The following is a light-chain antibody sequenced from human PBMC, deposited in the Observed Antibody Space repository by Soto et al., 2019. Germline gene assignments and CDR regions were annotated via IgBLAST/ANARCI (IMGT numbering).Light chain of an antibody. CDR1: SSDIGGYNY. CDR2: DVS. J-gene: IGLJ1*01. CDR3: SSYTSTSTHYV. V-gene: IGLV2-14*03. Sequence: QSVLTQPASVSGSPGQSITISCTGTSSDIGGYNYVSWYQQLPGKVPKLIIYDVSNRPSGVSDRFSGSKSGNTASLTISGLQAEDEADYYCSSYTSTSTHYVFGTGTKVTVL.